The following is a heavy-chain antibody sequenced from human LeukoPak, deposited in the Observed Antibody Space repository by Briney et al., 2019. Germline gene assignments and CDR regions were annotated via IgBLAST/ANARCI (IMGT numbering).Heavy chain of an antibody. V-gene: IGHV3-53*01. J-gene: IGHJ6*02. CDR2: TYSGDST. CDR1: GFTVSSNY. Sequence: GGSLRLSCAASGFTVSSNYMSWVRQAPGKGLEWVSITYSGDSTYYADSVRGRFTISRDNSKNTLYLQMNSLRAEDTAVYYCARDYGMDVWGQGTTVTVSS. CDR3: ARDYGMDV.